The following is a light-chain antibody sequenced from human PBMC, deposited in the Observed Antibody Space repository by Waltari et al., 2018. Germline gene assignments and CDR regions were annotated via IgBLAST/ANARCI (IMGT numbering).Light chain of an antibody. CDR2: YYE. Sequence: QSVLTQPPSVSEAPRQRVTISCSGSSSNIGNNAVNWYQQLPGKAPKLLIYYYELLPSGGSDRFSGAKSGTSASLAISGLQSEDEADYYCAAWDDSLNGPVFGGGTKLTVL. CDR1: SSNIGNNA. J-gene: IGLJ3*02. V-gene: IGLV1-36*01. CDR3: AAWDDSLNGPV.